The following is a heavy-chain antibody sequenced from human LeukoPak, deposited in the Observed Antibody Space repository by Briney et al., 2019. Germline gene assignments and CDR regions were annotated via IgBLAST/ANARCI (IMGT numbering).Heavy chain of an antibody. V-gene: IGHV3-48*01. CDR3: ARPRGGGSHDDFDY. Sequence: GGSLRLSCVASGFSFSTYSMIWVRHAAGKGLEWVSYVSSSASTKYYADSVEGRFTVSRDNAKNSLYLQMNSLRAEDSGVYYCARPRGGGSHDDFDYWGQGTLVTVSS. CDR1: GFSFSTYS. CDR2: VSSSASTK. J-gene: IGHJ4*02. D-gene: IGHD1-26*01.